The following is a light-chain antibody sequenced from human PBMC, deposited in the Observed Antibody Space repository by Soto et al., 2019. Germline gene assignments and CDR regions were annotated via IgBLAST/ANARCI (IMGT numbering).Light chain of an antibody. CDR1: QDISKN. Sequence: DIQMTQSPSSLSASVGARVTITCRASQDISKNLAWYQQIPGKAPKLLIFAASTLQSGVPSRFSASGSGTYFILTVGGLPPEDAATYYCQQTKGFPLTFGGGTKVEIK. CDR2: AAS. J-gene: IGKJ4*01. V-gene: IGKV1-12*01. CDR3: QQTKGFPLT.